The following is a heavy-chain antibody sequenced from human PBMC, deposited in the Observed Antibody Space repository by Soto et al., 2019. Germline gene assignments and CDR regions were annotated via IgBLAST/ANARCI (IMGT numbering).Heavy chain of an antibody. V-gene: IGHV1-24*01. CDR3: ATDGGYSGYDYKLYYYYYYGMDV. CDR1: GSTLTELS. Sequence: ASVKVSCKVSGSTLTELSMHWVRQAPGKGLEWMGGFDPEDGETIYAQKFQGRVTMTEDTSTDTAYMELSSLRSEDTAVYYCATDGGYSGYDYKLYYYYYYGMDVWGQGATVTVSS. J-gene: IGHJ6*02. D-gene: IGHD5-12*01. CDR2: FDPEDGET.